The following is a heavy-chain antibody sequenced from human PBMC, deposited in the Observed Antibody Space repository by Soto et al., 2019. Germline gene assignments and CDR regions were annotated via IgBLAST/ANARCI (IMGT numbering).Heavy chain of an antibody. V-gene: IGHV3-53*01. Sequence: PGGSLRLSCAASGFPVSSNYMSWVRQAPGKGLEWVSVIYSGGSTYYADSVRGRFTISRDNSKNTLYLQMKSLRAEETAVYYCARDPPATRHGMDVWGQGTRVTVSS. CDR2: IYSGGST. CDR3: ARDPPATRHGMDV. J-gene: IGHJ6*02. CDR1: GFPVSSNY.